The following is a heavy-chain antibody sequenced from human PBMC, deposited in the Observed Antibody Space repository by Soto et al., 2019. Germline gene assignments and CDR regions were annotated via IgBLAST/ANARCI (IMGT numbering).Heavy chain of an antibody. V-gene: IGHV4-39*01. J-gene: IGHJ6*02. CDR2: IYYSGST. D-gene: IGHD4-4*01. Sequence: SETLSLTCTVSGGSISSSSYYWGWIRQPPGKGLEWIGSIYYSGSTYYNPSLKSRVTISVDTSKNQFSLKLSSVTAADTAVYYCARLGTVTTYIGYYYGMDVWGQGTTVTVSS. CDR1: GGSISSSSYY. CDR3: ARLGTVTTYIGYYYGMDV.